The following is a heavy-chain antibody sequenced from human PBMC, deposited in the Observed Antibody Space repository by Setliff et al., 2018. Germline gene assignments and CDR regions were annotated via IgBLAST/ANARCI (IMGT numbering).Heavy chain of an antibody. D-gene: IGHD6-13*01. CDR1: GFTFNTHA. CDR2: IWSDAINT. V-gene: IGHV3-33*08. CDR3: ARDLTSSWYSGSAY. Sequence: GESLRLSCAASGFTFNTHAMHWVRQAPGKGLEWVAMIWSDAINTFYVDSVKGRFTISRDNSKNTLYLQMNSLSADDTAVYYCARDLTSSWYSGSAYWGQGTLVTVSS. J-gene: IGHJ4*02.